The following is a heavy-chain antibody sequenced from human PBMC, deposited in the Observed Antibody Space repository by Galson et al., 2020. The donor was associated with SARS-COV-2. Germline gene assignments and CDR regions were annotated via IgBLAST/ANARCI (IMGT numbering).Heavy chain of an antibody. CDR3: ASSYYYGSGSYLDY. CDR1: GDAFASYG. V-gene: IGHV1-18*01. J-gene: IGHJ4*02. Sequence: GASVKVSCKASGDAFASYGLTWLRRAPGQGLEWLGWISVYNGNTPYAEKFQDRVTMTTDTSTGTAFMELRGLRSDDTAVYYCASSYYYGSGSYLDYWGQGALVTVSS. CDR2: ISVYNGNT. D-gene: IGHD3-10*01.